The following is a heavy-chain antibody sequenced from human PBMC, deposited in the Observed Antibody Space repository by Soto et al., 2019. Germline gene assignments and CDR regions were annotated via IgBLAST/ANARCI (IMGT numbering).Heavy chain of an antibody. Sequence: PSETLSLTCAVSGGSISSSNWWSWVRQPPGKGLEWIGEIYHSGSTNYNPSLKSRVTISVDKSKNQFSLKLSSVTAADTAVYYCARTYSSSTIYRLGFDPWGQGTLVTVSS. J-gene: IGHJ5*02. D-gene: IGHD6-6*01. CDR2: IYHSGST. CDR1: GGSISSSNW. CDR3: ARTYSSSTIYRLGFDP. V-gene: IGHV4-4*02.